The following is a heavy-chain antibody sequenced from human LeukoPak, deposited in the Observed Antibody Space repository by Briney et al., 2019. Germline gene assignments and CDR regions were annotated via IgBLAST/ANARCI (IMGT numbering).Heavy chain of an antibody. CDR3: AKDRHAYSGTSGFDY. V-gene: IGHV3-43*01. J-gene: IGHJ4*02. CDR1: GFTFDEYA. CDR2: ISWDGGTT. Sequence: GGSLRLSCAASGFTFDEYAIHWVRQAPGKGLEWVCLISWDGGTTSYADSVKGRFTISRDNSNNSLYLQMNSLTSEDTAFYYCAKDRHAYSGTSGFDYWGQGTLVTVSS. D-gene: IGHD5-12*01.